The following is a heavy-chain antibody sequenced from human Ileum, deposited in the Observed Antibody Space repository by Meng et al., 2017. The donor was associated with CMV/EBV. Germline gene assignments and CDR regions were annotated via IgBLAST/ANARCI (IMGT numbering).Heavy chain of an antibody. J-gene: IGHJ4*02. CDR2: INSDGSTT. Sequence: GGSLRLSCAASGFTFSSYEMNWVRQAPGKGLVWVSRINSDGSTTNYAGSVKGRFTISRDNAKNTLYLQMNSLRAEDTAVYYCARDSGYSGSDLDYWGQGTLVTVSS. D-gene: IGHD1-26*01. CDR1: GFTFSSYE. V-gene: IGHV3-74*01. CDR3: ARDSGYSGSDLDY.